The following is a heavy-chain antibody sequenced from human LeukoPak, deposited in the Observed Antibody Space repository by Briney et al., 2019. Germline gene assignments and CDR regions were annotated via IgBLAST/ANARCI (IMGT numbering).Heavy chain of an antibody. CDR1: GGSFSGYY. CDR2: INHSGST. Sequence: SETLSLTCAVYGGSFSGYYWSWISQPPGKGLEWIGEINHSGSTNYNPSLKSRVTISVDTSKNQFSLKLSSVTAADTAVYYCARGKAKRNYYDSSGPRSEYFQHWGQGTLVTVSS. J-gene: IGHJ1*01. CDR3: ARGKAKRNYYDSSGPRSEYFQH. V-gene: IGHV4-34*01. D-gene: IGHD3-22*01.